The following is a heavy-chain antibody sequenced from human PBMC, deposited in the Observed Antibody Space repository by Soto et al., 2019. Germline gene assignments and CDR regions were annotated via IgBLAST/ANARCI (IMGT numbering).Heavy chain of an antibody. D-gene: IGHD3-22*01. CDR2: VHFDGSTT. J-gene: IGHJ6*02. CDR3: ARDYYERSDHYYVDYGMDV. Sequence: GGSLRLSCAASGFNFSAYWMHWVRQGPGKGLMWVSRVHFDGSTTSYADSVQGRFTISRDNAKNTLYLQMTSLRAEDTAVYYCARDYYERSDHYYVDYGMDVWGRGTTVTAP. CDR1: GFNFSAYW. V-gene: IGHV3-74*01.